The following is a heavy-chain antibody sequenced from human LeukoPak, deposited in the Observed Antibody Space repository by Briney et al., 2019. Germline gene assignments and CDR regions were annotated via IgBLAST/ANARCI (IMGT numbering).Heavy chain of an antibody. CDR1: GGSINNYY. CDR3: ARVIRGATDY. D-gene: IGHD1-26*01. CDR2: IYYSGST. V-gene: IGHV4-59*08. Sequence: SETLSLTCTVSGGSINNYYWSWIRQPPGKGLEWIGYIYYSGSTNYNPSLKSRVTISVDTSKNQFSLKLSSVTAADTAVYYCARVIRGATDYWGQGTLVTVSS. J-gene: IGHJ4*02.